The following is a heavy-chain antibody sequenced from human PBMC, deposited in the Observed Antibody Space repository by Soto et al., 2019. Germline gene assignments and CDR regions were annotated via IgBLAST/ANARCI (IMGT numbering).Heavy chain of an antibody. Sequence: SETLSLTCAVYGRSFSGYYWSWIRQPPGKGLEWIGEINHSGSTNYNPSLKSRVTISVDTSKDQFSLKLSSVTAADTAVYYCARGYRARIFSGIDAFDIWGQGTMVTVSS. D-gene: IGHD3-9*01. CDR3: ARGYRARIFSGIDAFDI. CDR2: INHSGST. V-gene: IGHV4-34*01. CDR1: GRSFSGYY. J-gene: IGHJ3*02.